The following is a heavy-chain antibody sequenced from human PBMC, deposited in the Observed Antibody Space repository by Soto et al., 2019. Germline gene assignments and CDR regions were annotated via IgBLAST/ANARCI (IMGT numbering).Heavy chain of an antibody. D-gene: IGHD1-26*01. Sequence: PSETLSLTCAVFGGSISNSNCWTWVRQPPGKGLDWIGEIFHSGSTNYNSSLMGRVTISVDKANNQFSLKLSSVTAAETAVYYCAHRPIVGAAIWGQGTLVTVSS. CDR2: IFHSGST. CDR3: AHRPIVGAAI. J-gene: IGHJ4*02. V-gene: IGHV4-4*02. CDR1: GGSISNSNC.